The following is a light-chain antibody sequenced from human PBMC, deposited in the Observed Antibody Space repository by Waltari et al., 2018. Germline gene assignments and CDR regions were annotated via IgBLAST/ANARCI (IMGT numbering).Light chain of an antibody. V-gene: IGKV3-20*01. J-gene: IGKJ4*01. CDR2: GAS. CDR3: QQYDISPLT. Sequence: EIVLTQSPGTLSLSPGERATLPCRASQTVRTTYLAWYQQKPGQAPTLLIYGASSRATGIPDRFSGSGSGTDFSLTISSLEPEDFVVYYCQQYDISPLTFGGGTKVEIK. CDR1: QTVRTTY.